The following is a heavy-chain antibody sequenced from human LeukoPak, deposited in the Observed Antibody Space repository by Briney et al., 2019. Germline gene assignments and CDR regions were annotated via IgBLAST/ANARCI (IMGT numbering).Heavy chain of an antibody. CDR3: ARELYCSGGSCYSY. J-gene: IGHJ4*02. CDR1: GGTFSSYA. Sequence: ASVKVSCTASGGTFSSYAISWVRQAPGQGLEWMGGIIPIFGTANYAQKFQGRVTITTDESTSTAYMELSSLRSEDTAVYYCARELYCSGGSCYSYWGQGTLVTVSS. V-gene: IGHV1-69*05. CDR2: IIPIFGTA. D-gene: IGHD2-15*01.